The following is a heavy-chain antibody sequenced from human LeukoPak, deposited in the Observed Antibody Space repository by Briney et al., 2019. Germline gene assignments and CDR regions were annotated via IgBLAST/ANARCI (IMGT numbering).Heavy chain of an antibody. CDR2: ISVGGVST. J-gene: IGHJ4*02. CDR1: GFTFNSYA. V-gene: IGHV3-23*01. CDR3: AKAIVGSSLVWQQDY. D-gene: IGHD6-13*01. Sequence: GGSLRLSCAASGFTFNSYAMSWVRQAPGKGLEWVSAISVGGVSTYYADSVKGRFTISRDNSKNTLYLQMNSLRAEDTAVYYCAKAIVGSSLVWQQDYSGQGNLGAVSP.